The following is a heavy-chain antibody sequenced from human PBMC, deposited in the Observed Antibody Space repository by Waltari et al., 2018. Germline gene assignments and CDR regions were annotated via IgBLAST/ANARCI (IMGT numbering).Heavy chain of an antibody. D-gene: IGHD6-13*01. Sequence: QVQLQESGPGLVKPSETLSLTCTVSGGSISSYYWSWIRPPPGKGLEWIGYIYYSGSTNYNPSLKSRVTISVDTSKNQFSLKLSSVTAADTAVYYCARVGGAAAGLYYYYYYMDVWGKGTTVTVSS. CDR3: ARVGGAAAGLYYYYYYMDV. CDR1: GGSISSYY. CDR2: IYYSGST. J-gene: IGHJ6*03. V-gene: IGHV4-59*01.